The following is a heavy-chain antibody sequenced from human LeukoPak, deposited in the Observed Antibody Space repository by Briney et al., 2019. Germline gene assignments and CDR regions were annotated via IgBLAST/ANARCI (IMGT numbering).Heavy chain of an antibody. CDR2: INPNSGGT. V-gene: IGHV1-2*02. CDR1: GYTFTGYY. CDR3: ARDVQGIVVVPAAFDY. Sequence: ASVKVSCKASGYTFTGYYMHWVRQAPGQGLEWMGWINPNSGGTNYAQEFQGRVTMTRDTSISTAYMELSRLRSDDTAVYYCARDVQGIVVVPAAFDYWGQGTLVTVSS. D-gene: IGHD2-2*01. J-gene: IGHJ4*02.